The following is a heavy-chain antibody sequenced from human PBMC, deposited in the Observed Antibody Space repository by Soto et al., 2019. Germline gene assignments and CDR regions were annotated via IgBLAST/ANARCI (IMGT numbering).Heavy chain of an antibody. J-gene: IGHJ4*02. D-gene: IGHD4-17*01. V-gene: IGHV1-18*01. CDR1: GYVFTGYG. Sequence: QVPLVQSGAEVKKPGASVKVSCKASGYVFTGYGISWVRQAPGQGLEWMAWISAYNGNTKYAQKFQGRVTMTTDASTSTAYLELSSLRSDDTAVYYCARPSGDYGDYRLSLAYWGQGTLVTVSS. CDR2: ISAYNGNT. CDR3: ARPSGDYGDYRLSLAY.